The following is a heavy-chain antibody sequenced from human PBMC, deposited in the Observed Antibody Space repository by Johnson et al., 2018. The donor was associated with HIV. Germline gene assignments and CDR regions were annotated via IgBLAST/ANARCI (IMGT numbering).Heavy chain of an antibody. J-gene: IGHJ3*02. Sequence: VQLVESGGGVVQPGRSLRLSCGASGFIFSSYAMHWVRQAPGKGLEWVSVFYNGGFTYYADSVKGRFTISRDNSKNTLYLQMNSLRAEDTAVYYCARGGYGEVFDIWGQGTMVTVSS. D-gene: IGHD4-17*01. CDR1: GFIFSSYA. V-gene: IGHV3-66*01. CDR3: ARGGYGEVFDI. CDR2: FYNGGFT.